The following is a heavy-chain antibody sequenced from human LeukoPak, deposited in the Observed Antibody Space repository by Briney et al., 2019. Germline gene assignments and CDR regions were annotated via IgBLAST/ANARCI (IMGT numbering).Heavy chain of an antibody. J-gene: IGHJ4*02. V-gene: IGHV4-39*02. D-gene: IGHD3/OR15-3a*01. CDR1: GGSISSTTYY. CDR3: ASETFWSGIRLIDY. Sequence: SETLSLTCTVSGGSISSTTYYWGWIRQPPGKGLEWIASIYYSGSTYYNPSLKSQVAISVDTSKNHFSLKLRSVTAADTAVCYCASETFWSGIRLIDYWGQGTLVTVSS. CDR2: IYYSGST.